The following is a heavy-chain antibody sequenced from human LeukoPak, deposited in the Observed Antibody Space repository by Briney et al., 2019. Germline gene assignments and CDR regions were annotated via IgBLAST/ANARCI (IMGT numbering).Heavy chain of an antibody. J-gene: IGHJ4*02. V-gene: IGHV7-4-1*02. CDR3: ARDPGYYDILTGYLVYYFDY. CDR1: GYTFTSYA. CDR2: INTNTGNP. Sequence: ASVKVSCKASGYTFTSYAMNWVRQAPGQGLEWMGWINTNTGNPTYAQGFTGRFVFSLDTSVSTAYLQISSLKAEDTAAYYCARDPGYYDILTGYLVYYFDYWGQGTLVTVSS. D-gene: IGHD3-9*01.